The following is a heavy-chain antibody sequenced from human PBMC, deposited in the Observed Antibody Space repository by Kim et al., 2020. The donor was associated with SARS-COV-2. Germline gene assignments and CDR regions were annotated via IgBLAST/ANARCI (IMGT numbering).Heavy chain of an antibody. D-gene: IGHD6-19*01. CDR1: GFTFSSYG. CDR3: ARGAIAVDYYYYGMDV. Sequence: GGSLRLSCAASGFTFSSYGMHWVRQAPGKGLEWVAVIWYDGSNKYYADSVKGRFTISRDNSKNTLYLQMNSLRAEDTAVYYCARGAIAVDYYYYGMDVWGQGTTVTVSS. V-gene: IGHV3-33*01. J-gene: IGHJ6*02. CDR2: IWYDGSNK.